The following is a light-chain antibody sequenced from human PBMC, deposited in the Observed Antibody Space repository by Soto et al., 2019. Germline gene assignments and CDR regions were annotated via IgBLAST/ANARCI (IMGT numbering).Light chain of an antibody. Sequence: EIVLTQSPVTLSLSPGERATLSCRASQSVTTFLSWYQQKPGQAHRLLIYDASQRATGIPARFSGSGSGTDFTLTISSREPEDFAVYYCQQRTHWPLTCVGGTKVEI. J-gene: IGKJ4*01. CDR3: QQRTHWPLT. CDR1: QSVTTF. V-gene: IGKV3-11*01. CDR2: DAS.